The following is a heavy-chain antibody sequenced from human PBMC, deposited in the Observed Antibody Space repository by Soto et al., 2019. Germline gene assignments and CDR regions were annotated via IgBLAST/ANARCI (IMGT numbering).Heavy chain of an antibody. CDR3: ARDGAVTVTTSYFDY. J-gene: IGHJ4*02. V-gene: IGHV1-69*12. CDR2: IIPLFGTT. CDR1: GGTFSRNA. D-gene: IGHD4-17*01. Sequence: QVQLVQSGAEVKKPGSSVKVSCKASGGTFSRNAINWVRQAPGQGLEWMGGIIPLFGTTNYAQNFQGRVTITADESTNTSYMELISLRSEDTAVYYCARDGAVTVTTSYFDYWGQGTLVSVSS.